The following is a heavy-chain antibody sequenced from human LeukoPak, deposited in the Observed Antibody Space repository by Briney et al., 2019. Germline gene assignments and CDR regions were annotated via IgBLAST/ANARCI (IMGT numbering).Heavy chain of an antibody. Sequence: WGSLRLSCAASGFTFSSYTMNWVRQAPGKGLEWVSSISSSSSYINFADSVKGRFTSSRDNAKNPLYLQMNSLRAEDTAVYYCARDRDGSSWHDYWGQGTLVTV. CDR2: ISSSSSYI. V-gene: IGHV3-21*01. CDR3: ARDRDGSSWHDY. D-gene: IGHD6-13*01. J-gene: IGHJ4*02. CDR1: GFTFSSYT.